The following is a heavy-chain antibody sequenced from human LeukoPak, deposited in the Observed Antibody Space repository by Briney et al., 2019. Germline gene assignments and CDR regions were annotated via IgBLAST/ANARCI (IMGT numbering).Heavy chain of an antibody. D-gene: IGHD2/OR15-2a*01. CDR2: IFPDGRT. V-gene: IGHV3-53*01. Sequence: GGSLRLSCAASGLTVTDNYFSWVRQAPGKGLEWVSVIFPDGRTYHADSVKGRFTISRDRPKNTLLLQMNSLRADDTALYHCARTNTIYGDFDYWGQGILVTVSS. CDR1: GLTVTDNY. J-gene: IGHJ4*02. CDR3: ARTNTIYGDFDY.